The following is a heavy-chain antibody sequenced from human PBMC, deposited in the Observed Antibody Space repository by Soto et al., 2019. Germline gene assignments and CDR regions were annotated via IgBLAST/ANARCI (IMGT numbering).Heavy chain of an antibody. Sequence: QLQLQESGPGLVKPAETLSLTCTVSGGSISSSDYWWGWIRQPPGKGLEWIGSIYYTGSTYYNPSLKSRDIISVDTSKNQVSLRLSSVTAADTAVYYCARQIGRGSWSLDHWGQGTLVTVSS. CDR3: ARQIGRGSWSLDH. D-gene: IGHD6-13*01. CDR2: IYYTGST. J-gene: IGHJ4*02. V-gene: IGHV4-39*01. CDR1: GGSISSSDYW.